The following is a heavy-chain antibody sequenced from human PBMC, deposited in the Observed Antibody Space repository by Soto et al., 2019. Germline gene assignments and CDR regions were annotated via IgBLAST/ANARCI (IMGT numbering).Heavy chain of an antibody. CDR2: IYYSGST. Sequence: SETLSLTCTVSGGSISSSSYYWCWIHQPPGKGLEWIGSIYYSGSTYYNPSLKNRVSISEDRSKNEFSLKLSSVTAADTAIYYCAREFYYDSSGIGFDSWGQGTLVTVS. J-gene: IGHJ4*02. CDR3: AREFYYDSSGIGFDS. V-gene: IGHV4-39*07. D-gene: IGHD3-22*01. CDR1: GGSISSSSYY.